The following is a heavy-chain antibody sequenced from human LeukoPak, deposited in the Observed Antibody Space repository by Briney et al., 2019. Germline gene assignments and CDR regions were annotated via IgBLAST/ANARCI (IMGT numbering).Heavy chain of an antibody. J-gene: IGHJ4*02. Sequence: GGSLRLSCAAPGFTFSSYGMHWVRQAPGKGLEWVAVISYDGSNKYYADSVKGRFTISRDNSKNTLYLQMNSLRAEDTAVYYCAKGRGWAEIDYWGQGTLVTVSS. CDR3: AKGRGWAEIDY. CDR2: ISYDGSNK. V-gene: IGHV3-30*18. CDR1: GFTFSSYG. D-gene: IGHD6-19*01.